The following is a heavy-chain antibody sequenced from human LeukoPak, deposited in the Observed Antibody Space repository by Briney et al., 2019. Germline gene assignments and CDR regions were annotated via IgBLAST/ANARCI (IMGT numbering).Heavy chain of an antibody. J-gene: IGHJ5*02. D-gene: IGHD2-8*01. CDR1: GYTFTSYY. CDR3: ARDRSLKRYCTNGVCYTKGWFDP. V-gene: IGHV1-46*01. Sequence: ASVKVSCKASGYTFTSYYMHWVRQAPGQGLEWMGIINPSGGSTSYAQKFQGRVTMTRDTSTSTVYMELSSLRSEDTAVYYCARDRSLKRYCTNGVCYTKGWFDPWGQGTLVTVSS. CDR2: INPSGGST.